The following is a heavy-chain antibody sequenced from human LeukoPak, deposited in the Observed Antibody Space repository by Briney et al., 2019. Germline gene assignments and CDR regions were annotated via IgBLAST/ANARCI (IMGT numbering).Heavy chain of an antibody. Sequence: PGGSLRLSCTVSGFTVSSNSMSWVRQAPGKGLEWVSYISSSSSTIYYADSVKGRFTISRDNAKNSLYLQMNSLRAEDTAVYYCARLRYGDYGFFDYWGQGTLVTVSS. V-gene: IGHV3-48*01. CDR2: ISSSSSTI. J-gene: IGHJ4*02. CDR1: GFTVSSNS. D-gene: IGHD4-17*01. CDR3: ARLRYGDYGFFDY.